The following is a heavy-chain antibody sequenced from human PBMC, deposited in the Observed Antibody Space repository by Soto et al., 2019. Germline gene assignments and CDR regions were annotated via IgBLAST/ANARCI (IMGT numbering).Heavy chain of an antibody. Sequence: QVQLQESGPGLVKPSQTLSLTCTVSGGSISSGDYYLSWIRQPPGKGLEWIGYIYYSGSTYYNPPLRSRVTISVDTSKNQFSLKMSSVTAADTAVYYCARRNRYYDSSGYLGWGQGTLVTVSS. V-gene: IGHV4-30-4*01. CDR2: IYYSGST. CDR3: ARRNRYYDSSGYLG. CDR1: GGSISSGDYY. J-gene: IGHJ4*02. D-gene: IGHD3-22*01.